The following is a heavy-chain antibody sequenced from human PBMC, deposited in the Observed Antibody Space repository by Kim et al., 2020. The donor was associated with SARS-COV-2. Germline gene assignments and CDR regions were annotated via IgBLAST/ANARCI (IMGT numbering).Heavy chain of an antibody. CDR3: ARCTRTYYSPFDS. D-gene: IGHD3-10*01. J-gene: IGHJ4*02. Sequence: YCVGPVGGRFTISRDNAKNSLYLQMNSLRAEDTAVYYCARCTRTYYSPFDSWGQGTLVTVSS. V-gene: IGHV3-7*01.